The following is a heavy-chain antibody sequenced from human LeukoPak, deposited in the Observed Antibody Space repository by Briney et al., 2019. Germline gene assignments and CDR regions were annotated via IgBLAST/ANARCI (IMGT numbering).Heavy chain of an antibody. CDR1: GFTFIKYS. CDR3: ARHRRKTMIGTASSRGFDY. V-gene: IGHV3-23*01. Sequence: PGGSLRLSCAASGFTFIKYSMTWVRQAPGKGLEWVSAITGSGAFTDYADSVKGRFTISRDNSKNTLYLQMNSLKASDTAMYYCARHRRKTMIGTASSRGFDYWGQGTLVTVSS. J-gene: IGHJ4*02. D-gene: IGHD3-22*01. CDR2: ITGSGAFT.